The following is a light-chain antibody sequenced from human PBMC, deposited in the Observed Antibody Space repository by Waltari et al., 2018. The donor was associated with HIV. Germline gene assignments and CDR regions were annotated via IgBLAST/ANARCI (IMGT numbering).Light chain of an antibody. CDR3: QQYKNWPPYT. CDR2: GAS. CDR1: ESLNSH. Sequence: VMTQSPATISKSRGEAATLSCRASESLNSHLAWYQHKPGQAPRLLIYGASTRAAGVAARFSGSGSGTEFSLTISSLQSEDFAIYYCQQYKNWPPYTFGQGTRLEIK. V-gene: IGKV3-15*01. J-gene: IGKJ2*01.